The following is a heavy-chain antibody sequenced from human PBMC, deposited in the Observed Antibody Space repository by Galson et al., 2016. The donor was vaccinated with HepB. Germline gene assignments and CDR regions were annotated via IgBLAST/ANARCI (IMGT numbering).Heavy chain of an antibody. CDR2: IYYSGRT. J-gene: IGHJ6*02. CDR1: GASISGYY. D-gene: IGHD6-19*01. CDR3: ARDDSGGWYGFHYGMDV. V-gene: IGHV4-59*01. Sequence: TLSLTCTVSGASISGYYLSWIRQPPGKGLEWIGYIYYSGRTNYNPSLNSRVTITVDTSKNQFPLKLSSVTAADTAVYYCARDDSGGWYGFHYGMDVWGQGTTVTVSS.